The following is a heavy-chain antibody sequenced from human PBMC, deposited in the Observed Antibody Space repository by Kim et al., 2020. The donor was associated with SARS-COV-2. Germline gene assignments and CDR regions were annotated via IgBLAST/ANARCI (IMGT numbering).Heavy chain of an antibody. V-gene: IGHV4-30-2*01. J-gene: IGHJ6*02. D-gene: IGHD3-10*01. CDR1: GGSISSGGYS. CDR2: IYYSGST. Sequence: SETLSLTCAVSGGSISSGGYSWSWIRQPPGKGLEWIGYIYYSGSTYYNPSLKSRVTTSVDRSKNQFSLKLSSVTAADTAVYYCARGYGSGSPYGMDVWGQGTTVTVSS. CDR3: ARGYGSGSPYGMDV.